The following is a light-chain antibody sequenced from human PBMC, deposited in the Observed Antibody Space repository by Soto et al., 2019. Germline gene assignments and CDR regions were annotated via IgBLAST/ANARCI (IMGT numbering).Light chain of an antibody. J-gene: IGKJ1*01. CDR1: QGIGDT. CDR3: QQRSNWPPWT. CDR2: DAS. V-gene: IGKV3-11*01. Sequence: EVVMTQSPATLSVSPGEGATLSCRASQGIGDTLAWYQQKPGQAPRLLIYDASNRATGIPARFSGSGSGTDFTLTISSLEPEDFAVYYCQQRSNWPPWTFGQGTKVEIK.